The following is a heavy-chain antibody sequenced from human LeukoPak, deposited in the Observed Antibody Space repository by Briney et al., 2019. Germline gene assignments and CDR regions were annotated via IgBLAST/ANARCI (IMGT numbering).Heavy chain of an antibody. J-gene: IGHJ4*02. CDR2: ISTSGSII. D-gene: IGHD4-17*01. CDR3: GRGSYGDYPPDY. CDR1: GFTFSTYS. Sequence: GGSLRLSCAASGFTFSTYSMNWVRQAPGKGLEWVSYISTSGSIIYYADSVKGRFTISRDSAKSSLYLQMNSLRAEDTAVYFCGRGSYGDYPPDYWGQGTLVTVSS. V-gene: IGHV3-48*04.